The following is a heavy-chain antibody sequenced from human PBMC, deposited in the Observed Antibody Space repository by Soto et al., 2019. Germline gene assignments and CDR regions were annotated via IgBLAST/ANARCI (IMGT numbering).Heavy chain of an antibody. J-gene: IGHJ5*02. CDR3: AREDERWFDP. CDR1: GGTFSSYA. CDR2: IIPIFGTP. Sequence: QVQLVQSGAEVKKPGSSVKVSCKASGGTFSSYAINWVRQAPGQGLEWMGGIIPIFGTPDYAQKFQGRVTSTADESTATSYMELSSLRSEDTAVYYCAREDERWFDPWGQGTLVTVSS. V-gene: IGHV1-69*12.